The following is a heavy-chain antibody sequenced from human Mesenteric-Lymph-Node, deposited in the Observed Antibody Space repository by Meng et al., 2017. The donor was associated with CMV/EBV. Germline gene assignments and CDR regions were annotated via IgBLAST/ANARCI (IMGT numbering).Heavy chain of an antibody. Sequence: ASVTVSCKASGYTFTSYYIHWVRQAPGQGLQWMGIINPAGGGTTYAQTFRDRVSVTRDTSTSTVYMELSILHSEDTAVYYCARGLQLDSWGQGTLVTVSS. J-gene: IGHJ4*02. D-gene: IGHD1-1*01. CDR1: GYTFTSYY. V-gene: IGHV1-46*01. CDR2: INPAGGGT. CDR3: ARGLQLDS.